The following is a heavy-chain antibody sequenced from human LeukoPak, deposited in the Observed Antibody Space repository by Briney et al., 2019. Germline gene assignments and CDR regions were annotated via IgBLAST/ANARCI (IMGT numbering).Heavy chain of an antibody. CDR3: ARVERTPYYYYYYYMDV. J-gene: IGHJ6*03. CDR1: GFTVSSNY. V-gene: IGHV3-53*01. Sequence: PGGSLRLSCAASGFTVSSNYMSWVRQAPGKGLEWVSVIYSGGSTYYADSVKGRLTISRDNSKNTLYLQMNSLRAEDTAVYCCARVERTPYYYYYYYMDVWGKGTTVTVSS. D-gene: IGHD1-1*01. CDR2: IYSGGST.